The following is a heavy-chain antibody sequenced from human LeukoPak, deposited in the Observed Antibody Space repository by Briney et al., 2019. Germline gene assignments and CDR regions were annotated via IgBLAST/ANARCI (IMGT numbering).Heavy chain of an antibody. V-gene: IGHV4-30-4*01. J-gene: IGHJ4*02. CDR3: ARGRDYYDSSGYSYYFDY. Sequence: PSETLSLTCTVSGGSISSSSYYWSWIRRPPGKGLEWIGYIYYSGSTYYNPSLKSRVTISVDTSKNQFSLKLSSVTAADTAVYYCARGRDYYDSSGYSYYFDYWGQGTLVTVSS. CDR1: GGSISSSSYY. CDR2: IYYSGST. D-gene: IGHD3-22*01.